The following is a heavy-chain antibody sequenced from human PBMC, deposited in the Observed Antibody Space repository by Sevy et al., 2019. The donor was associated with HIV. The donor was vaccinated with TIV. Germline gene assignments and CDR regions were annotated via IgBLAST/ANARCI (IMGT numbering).Heavy chain of an antibody. Sequence: GGSLRLSCAASGFTFSAHSVDWVRQAPGKGLEWVGRIRNRPNSYTTEYAGAVKGRLTISRDDSRNSVYLQMNSLKTQDSAVYYCVRGPNCGVGGCQQISPYCLDVWGKGATVTVSS. D-gene: IGHD2-15*01. CDR2: IRNRPNSYTT. V-gene: IGHV3-72*01. CDR3: VRGPNCGVGGCQQISPYCLDV. CDR1: GFTFSAHS. J-gene: IGHJ6*03.